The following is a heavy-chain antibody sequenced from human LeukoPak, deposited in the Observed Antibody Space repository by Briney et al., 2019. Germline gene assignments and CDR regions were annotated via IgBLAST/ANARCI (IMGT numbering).Heavy chain of an antibody. V-gene: IGHV4-59*01. CDR3: ARNIAGIAAAGIDY. Sequence: PSETLSLTCTVSGASITSYYWSRIRQPPGKGLEWIGYIYYSGSTNYNPSLKSRVTISADTSKNQFSLKLSSVTAADTAVYYCARNIAGIAAAGIDYWGQGTLVTVSS. CDR2: IYYSGST. CDR1: GASITSYY. D-gene: IGHD6-13*01. J-gene: IGHJ4*02.